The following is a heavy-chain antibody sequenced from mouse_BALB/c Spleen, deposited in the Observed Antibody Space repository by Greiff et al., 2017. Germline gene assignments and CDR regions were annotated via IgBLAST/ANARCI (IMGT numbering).Heavy chain of an antibody. D-gene: IGHD2-10*01. V-gene: IGHV5-6-5*01. CDR1: GFTFSSYA. J-gene: IGHJ3*01. CDR3: ARGGAYYGNYGFAY. Sequence: EVKLMESGGGLVKPGGSLKLSCAASGFTFSSYAMSWVRQTPEKRLEWVASISSGGSTYYPDSVKGRFTISRDNARNILYLQMSSLRSEDTAMYYCARGGAYYGNYGFAYWGQGTLVTVSA. CDR2: ISSGGST.